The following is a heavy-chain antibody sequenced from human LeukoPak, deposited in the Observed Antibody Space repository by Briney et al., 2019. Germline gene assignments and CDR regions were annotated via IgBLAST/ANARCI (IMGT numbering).Heavy chain of an antibody. J-gene: IGHJ4*02. V-gene: IGHV1-18*01. CDR1: GYTFSSYD. CDR3: ARVSEEMATITFDY. D-gene: IGHD5-24*01. Sequence: GASVKVSCKASGYTFSSYDISWVRQATGQGLEWMGWISAYNGNTNYAQKLQGRVTMTTDTSTSTAYVELRSLRSDDTAVYYCARVSEEMATITFDYWGQGTLVTVSS. CDR2: ISAYNGNT.